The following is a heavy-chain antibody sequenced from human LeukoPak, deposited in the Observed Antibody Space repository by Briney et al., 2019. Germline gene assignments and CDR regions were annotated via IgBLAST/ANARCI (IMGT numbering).Heavy chain of an antibody. CDR2: IYYSGST. Sequence: SETLSLTCTVSGGSLTSYYWSWIRQPPGKGLEWIGYIYYSGSTNYSPSLKSRVTISVDTSKNQFSLKLYSVTAADTAVYYCARVGDYALKDWGQGTLVTVSS. CDR3: ARVGDYALKD. V-gene: IGHV4-59*01. D-gene: IGHD3-16*01. J-gene: IGHJ4*02. CDR1: GGSLTSYY.